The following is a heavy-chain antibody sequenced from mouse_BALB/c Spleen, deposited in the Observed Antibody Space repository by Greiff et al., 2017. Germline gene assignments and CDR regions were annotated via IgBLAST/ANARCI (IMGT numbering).Heavy chain of an antibody. V-gene: IGHV14-3*02. Sequence: EVKLVESGAELVKPGASVKLSCTASGFNIKDTYMHWVKQRPEQGLEWIGRIDPANGNTKYDPKFQGKATITADTSSNTAYLQLSSLTSEDSAVYYCARGDYYGSSPFAYWGQGTLVTVSA. CDR3: ARGDYYGSSPFAY. J-gene: IGHJ3*01. CDR1: GFNIKDTY. CDR2: IDPANGNT. D-gene: IGHD1-1*01.